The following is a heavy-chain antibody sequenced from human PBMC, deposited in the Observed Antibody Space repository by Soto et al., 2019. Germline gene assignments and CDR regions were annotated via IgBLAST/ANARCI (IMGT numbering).Heavy chain of an antibody. V-gene: IGHV3-30*18. CDR2: ISYDGSNK. J-gene: IGHJ4*02. Sequence: QVQLVESGGGLVQPGRSLRLSCAASGFTFSSYGMHWVRQAPGKGLEWVAVISYDGSNKYYADSVKGRFTISRDNSKNTLYLQMNSLRAEDTAVYYCAKSTHSYGSYYFDYWGQGTLVTVSS. CDR1: GFTFSSYG. CDR3: AKSTHSYGSYYFDY. D-gene: IGHD5-18*01.